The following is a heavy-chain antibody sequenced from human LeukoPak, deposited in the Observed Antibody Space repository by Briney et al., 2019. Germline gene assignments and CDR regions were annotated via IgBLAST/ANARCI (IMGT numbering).Heavy chain of an antibody. CDR1: GGSTSSYY. CDR2: IYYSGST. Sequence: SETLSLTCTVSGGSTSSYYWSWIRQPPGKGLEWIGYIYYSGSTNYNPSLESRVTISVDTSKNQFSLKLSSVTAADTAVYYCARGRRDGYNRMDYWGQGTLVTVSS. J-gene: IGHJ4*02. CDR3: ARGRRDGYNRMDY. V-gene: IGHV4-59*01. D-gene: IGHD5-24*01.